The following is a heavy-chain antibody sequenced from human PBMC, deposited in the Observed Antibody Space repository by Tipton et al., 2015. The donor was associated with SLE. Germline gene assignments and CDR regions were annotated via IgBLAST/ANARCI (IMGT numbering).Heavy chain of an antibody. V-gene: IGHV1-69*05. Sequence: QLVQSGSELKKPGSSVKVSCKASGGTLSRYAISWVRQAPGQGLEWMGGIIPIFGTANYAQKFQGRVTITTDESTTTAYMELSSLRSEDTAVYYCARGIIEDEFYYYYGMDVWGQGTTVTVSS. J-gene: IGHJ6*02. D-gene: IGHD3-16*02. CDR1: GGTLSRYA. CDR2: IIPIFGTA. CDR3: ARGIIEDEFYYYYGMDV.